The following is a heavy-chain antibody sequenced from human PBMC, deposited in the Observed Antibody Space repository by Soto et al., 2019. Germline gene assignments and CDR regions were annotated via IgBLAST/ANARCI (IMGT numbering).Heavy chain of an antibody. V-gene: IGHV4-61*08. CDR2: VSHSGST. D-gene: IGHD3-10*01. J-gene: IGHJ5*02. CDR3: ARDTYNYGSDWFDP. Sequence: SETLSLTCTVSGASVSDTGGYYWSWVRQSPGKGLEWIGYVSHSGSTNYNPSLESRVTISVVTSKNQFSLKLTSVTAADTAVYYCARDTYNYGSDWFDPWGQGTLVTVSS. CDR1: GASVSDTGGYY.